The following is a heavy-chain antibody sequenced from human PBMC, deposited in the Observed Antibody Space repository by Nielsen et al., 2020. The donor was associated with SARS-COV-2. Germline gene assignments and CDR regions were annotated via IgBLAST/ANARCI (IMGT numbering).Heavy chain of an antibody. V-gene: IGHV1-24*01. D-gene: IGHD3-22*01. Sequence: ASVKVSCKVSGYTLTELSMHWVRQAPGKGLEWMGGFDPEGGETIYAQKFQGRVTMTEDTSTDTAYMELSSLRSEDTAVYYCATPKYYYDSSGYPPFDYWGQGTLVTVSS. CDR3: ATPKYYYDSSGYPPFDY. CDR2: FDPEGGET. CDR1: GYTLTELS. J-gene: IGHJ4*02.